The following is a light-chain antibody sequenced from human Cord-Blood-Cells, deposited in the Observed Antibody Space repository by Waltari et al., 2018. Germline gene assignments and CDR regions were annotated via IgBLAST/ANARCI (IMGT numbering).Light chain of an antibody. J-gene: IGKJ2*03. CDR1: QSISSW. Sequence: DIQMSQSPSTLSASVGDRVTITCRASQSISSWLAWYQQKPGKAPKLLIYKASSLESGVPSRFSGSGSGTEFTLTISSLQPDDFATYYCQQYNSYPYSFGQGTKLEIK. CDR3: QQYNSYPYS. V-gene: IGKV1-5*03. CDR2: KAS.